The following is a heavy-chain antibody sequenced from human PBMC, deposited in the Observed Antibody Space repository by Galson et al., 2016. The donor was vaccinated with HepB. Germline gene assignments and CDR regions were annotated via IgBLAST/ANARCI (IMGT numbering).Heavy chain of an antibody. V-gene: IGHV1-46*01. CDR2: INPSGGST. Sequence: SVKVSCKASGYTFTNYYMHWVRQAPGQGLEWMGIINPSGGSTSYAQKFQGRVTMTRDTSTRTAYLELRSLRSDDTAIYYCARDRDWNLDYWGQGTLVTVSS. D-gene: IGHD1-1*01. J-gene: IGHJ4*02. CDR3: ARDRDWNLDY. CDR1: GYTFTNYY.